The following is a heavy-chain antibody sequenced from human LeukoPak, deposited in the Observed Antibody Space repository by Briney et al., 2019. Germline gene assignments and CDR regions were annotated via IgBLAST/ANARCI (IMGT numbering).Heavy chain of an antibody. CDR2: IYPGDSDT. Sequence: GESLKISCKGSGYSFTSYWIGWVRQMPGKGLEWMGIIYPGDSDTRYSPSFQGQVTISADKSISTAYLQWSSLKASDTAMYYCARLTRETNKPYCGGDCQIWPHFDYWGQGTLVTVSS. J-gene: IGHJ4*02. V-gene: IGHV5-51*01. CDR1: GYSFTSYW. CDR3: ARLTRETNKPYCGGDCQIWPHFDY. D-gene: IGHD2-21*02.